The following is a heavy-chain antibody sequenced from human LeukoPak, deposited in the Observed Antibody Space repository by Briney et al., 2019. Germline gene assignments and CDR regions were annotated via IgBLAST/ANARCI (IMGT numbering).Heavy chain of an antibody. J-gene: IGHJ4*02. Sequence: GASVNVSCKASGYTFTGYYIHWVRQAPGQGLEWMGWINPNSGGTNSAQNFQGRVTMTRDTSISTAYMELNRLTSNDTAVYFCAREDLIWFGRYWGQGTLVTVSS. CDR2: INPNSGGT. CDR1: GYTFTGYY. CDR3: AREDLIWFGRY. D-gene: IGHD3-10*01. V-gene: IGHV1-2*02.